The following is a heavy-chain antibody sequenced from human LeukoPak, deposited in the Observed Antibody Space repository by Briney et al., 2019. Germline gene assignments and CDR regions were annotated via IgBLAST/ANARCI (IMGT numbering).Heavy chain of an antibody. CDR1: GGSISSYY. J-gene: IGHJ3*02. CDR3: ARGFAYCGGDCRDAFDI. V-gene: IGHV4-4*07. CDR2: IYTSGST. Sequence: SETLSLTCTVSGGSISSYYWSWIRQPAGKGLEWIGRIYTSGSTNYNPSLKSRVTMSVDTSKNQFPLKLSSVTAADTAVYYCARGFAYCGGDCRDAFDIWGQGTMVTVSS. D-gene: IGHD2-21*02.